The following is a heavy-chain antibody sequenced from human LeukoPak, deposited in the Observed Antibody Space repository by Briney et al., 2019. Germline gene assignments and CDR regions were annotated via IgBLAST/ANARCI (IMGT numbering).Heavy chain of an antibody. CDR1: GYTFTGYY. D-gene: IGHD4-17*01. J-gene: IGHJ3*02. Sequence: ASVKVSCKASGYTFTGYYMHWVRQAPGQGLEWMGWINPNSGGTNYAQKFQGRVTTTRDTSISTAYMELSRLRSDDTAVYYCAREGKYGALDAFDIWGQGTMVTVSS. CDR2: INPNSGGT. CDR3: AREGKYGALDAFDI. V-gene: IGHV1-2*02.